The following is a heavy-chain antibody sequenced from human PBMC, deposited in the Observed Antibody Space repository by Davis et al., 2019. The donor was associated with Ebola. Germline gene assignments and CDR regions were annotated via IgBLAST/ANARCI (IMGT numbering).Heavy chain of an antibody. Sequence: PGGSLRLSCAASGFMFRDYWMTWVRQAPGKGLEWVANIKPDGTVKYYVDSVKGRFTISRDNAKNSLNLQMNSLRVEDTAVYYCARVRGLDVWGQGTTVTVSS. V-gene: IGHV3-7*04. CDR3: ARVRGLDV. CDR1: GFMFRDYW. J-gene: IGHJ6*02. CDR2: IKPDGTVK.